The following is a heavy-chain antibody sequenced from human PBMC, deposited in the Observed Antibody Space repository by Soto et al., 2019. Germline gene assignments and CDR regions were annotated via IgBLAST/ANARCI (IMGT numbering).Heavy chain of an antibody. Sequence: PSETLCLTCTVYGGYFSGYYWSWIRQPPGKGLEWIGEINHSGSTNYNPSLKSRVTISVDTSKNQFSLKLSSVTAADTAVYYCARGGSNVLRYFDWSPVYYFDYWGQGTLVTVSS. CDR2: INHSGST. CDR1: GGYFSGYY. J-gene: IGHJ4*02. CDR3: ARGGSNVLRYFDWSPVYYFDY. V-gene: IGHV4-34*01. D-gene: IGHD3-9*01.